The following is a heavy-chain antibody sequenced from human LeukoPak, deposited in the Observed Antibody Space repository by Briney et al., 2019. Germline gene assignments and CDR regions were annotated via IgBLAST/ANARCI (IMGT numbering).Heavy chain of an antibody. Sequence: SSETLSLTCAVSGGSISSGGYSWSWIRQPPGKGLEWIGYIYHSGSTYYNPSLKSRVTISVDRSKNQFSLKLSSVTAADTAVYYYARAVGLLWFGELLNYGMDVWGKGTTVTVSS. D-gene: IGHD3-10*01. CDR3: ARAVGLLWFGELLNYGMDV. J-gene: IGHJ6*04. V-gene: IGHV4-30-2*01. CDR2: IYHSGST. CDR1: GGSISSGGYS.